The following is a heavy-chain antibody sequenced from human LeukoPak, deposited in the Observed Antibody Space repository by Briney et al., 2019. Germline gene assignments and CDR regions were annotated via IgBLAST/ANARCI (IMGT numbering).Heavy chain of an antibody. D-gene: IGHD6-13*01. V-gene: IGHV3-21*01. CDR3: ASMGWAAAGDKGGYFDY. CDR1: GFIVSSNY. J-gene: IGHJ4*02. Sequence: PGGSLRLSCAASGFIVSSNYMSWVRQAPGKGLEWVSSISSSSSYIYYADSVKGRFTISRDNAKNSLYLQMNSLRAEDTAVNYCASMGWAAAGDKGGYFDYWGQGTLVTVSS. CDR2: ISSSSSYI.